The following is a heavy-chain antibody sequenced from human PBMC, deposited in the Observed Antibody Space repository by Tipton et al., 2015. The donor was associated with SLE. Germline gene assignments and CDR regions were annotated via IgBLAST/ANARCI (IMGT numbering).Heavy chain of an antibody. D-gene: IGHD1-14*01. Sequence: SLRLSCEDSGFTFSGYTMNWVRQAPGKGLEWVAYISSSGSMIYYADSVKGRFTVSRDNAKNSLHLQINSLRAEDTAVYFCAREGITDYGMDVWGQGTTVTVSS. CDR3: AREGITDYGMDV. CDR1: GFTFSGYT. J-gene: IGHJ6*02. CDR2: ISSSGSMI. V-gene: IGHV3-48*04.